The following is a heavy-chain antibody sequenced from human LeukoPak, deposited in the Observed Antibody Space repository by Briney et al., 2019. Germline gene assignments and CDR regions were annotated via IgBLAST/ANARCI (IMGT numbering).Heavy chain of an antibody. CDR2: INYSGTT. J-gene: IGHJ4*02. Sequence: LETLSLTCTVSGGSIGTYNWNWIRQPPGKGLEWIGYINYSGTTNYNPSLKSRVTISVDTSKNQFSLKLSSVTAADTAVYYCARYSSSWFFDYWGQGTLVTVSS. D-gene: IGHD6-13*01. V-gene: IGHV4-59*08. CDR1: GGSIGTYN. CDR3: ARYSSSWFFDY.